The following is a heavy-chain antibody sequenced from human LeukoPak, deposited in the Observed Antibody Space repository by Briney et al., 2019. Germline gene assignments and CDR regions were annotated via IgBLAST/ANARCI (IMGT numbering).Heavy chain of an antibody. CDR3: AREWGLRLAVNPKGMDV. Sequence: ASVRVSCTASGYTFTSYDIHWVRQAPGQGLEWMGLVHPSTGSTSFTQKFQGRVTMTSDTSTRTVYMELSSLRSEDTAVYYCAREWGLRLAVNPKGMDVWGQGTTVIVSS. D-gene: IGHD6-19*01. CDR1: GYTFTSYD. CDR2: VHPSTGST. J-gene: IGHJ6*02. V-gene: IGHV1-46*01.